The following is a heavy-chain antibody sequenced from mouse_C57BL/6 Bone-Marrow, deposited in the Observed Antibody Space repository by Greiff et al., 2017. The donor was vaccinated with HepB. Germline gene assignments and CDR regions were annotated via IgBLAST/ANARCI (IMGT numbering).Heavy chain of an antibody. V-gene: IGHV1-69*01. D-gene: IGHD3-2*02. Sequence: VQLQQPGAELVMPGASVKLSCKASGYTFTSYWMHWVKLRPGQGLEWIGEIDPSDSYTNYNQKFKGKSTLTVDKSSSTAYMQLSSLTSEDSAVYYCARYRSSGYDYFDYWGQGTTLTVSS. CDR2: IDPSDSYT. J-gene: IGHJ2*01. CDR3: ARYRSSGYDYFDY. CDR1: GYTFTSYW.